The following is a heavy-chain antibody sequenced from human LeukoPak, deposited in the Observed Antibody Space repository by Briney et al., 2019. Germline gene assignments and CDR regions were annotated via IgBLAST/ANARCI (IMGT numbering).Heavy chain of an antibody. J-gene: IGHJ5*02. Sequence: SVKVSCKASGGAFSSYAISWVRQAPGQGLEWMGGIIPIFGTANYAQKFQGRVTITADESTSTAYMELSSLRSEDTAVYYCAREVSSKEIGVVIFLRPNWFDPWGQGTLVTVSS. CDR3: AREVSSKEIGVVIFLRPNWFDP. V-gene: IGHV1-69*01. CDR1: GGAFSSYA. D-gene: IGHD3-3*01. CDR2: IIPIFGTA.